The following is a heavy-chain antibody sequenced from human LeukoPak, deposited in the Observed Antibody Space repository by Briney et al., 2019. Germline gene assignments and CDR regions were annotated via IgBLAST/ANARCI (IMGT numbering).Heavy chain of an antibody. V-gene: IGHV3-7*01. D-gene: IGHD3-3*01. Sequence: GGSLRLSCAASGFTFSSYWMSWVRQAPGKGLEWVANIKQDGSEKYYVDSVKGRFTISRDNAKNSLYLQMNSLRAEDTAVYYCVKEASWSGYYITYYFDYWGLGTLVTVSS. CDR1: GFTFSSYW. J-gene: IGHJ4*02. CDR2: IKQDGSEK. CDR3: VKEASWSGYYITYYFDY.